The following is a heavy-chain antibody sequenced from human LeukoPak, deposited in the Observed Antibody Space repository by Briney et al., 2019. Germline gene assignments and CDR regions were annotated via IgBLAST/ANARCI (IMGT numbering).Heavy chain of an antibody. CDR2: IYPGDSDT. V-gene: IGHV5-51*01. Sequence: ESLKISCKGSGYRFTSYWIGWVRQMPGKGLEWMGIIYPGDSDTRYSPSFQGQVTISADRSISTAYLQWGSLKASDTAIYYCVKQFTTTWYGFDPWGQGTLVTVSS. CDR3: VKQFTTTWYGFDP. J-gene: IGHJ5*02. D-gene: IGHD2/OR15-2a*01. CDR1: GYRFTSYW.